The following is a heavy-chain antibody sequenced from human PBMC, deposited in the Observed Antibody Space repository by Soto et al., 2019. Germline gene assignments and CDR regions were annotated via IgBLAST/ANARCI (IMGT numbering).Heavy chain of an antibody. D-gene: IGHD3-9*01. J-gene: IGHJ4*02. CDR1: GFPFSSYW. CDR3: AREYYGLLTGYYTDY. V-gene: IGHV3-74*01. CDR2: ISGDGVTT. Sequence: DVQLVESGGDLVQRGGSLRLSCAASGFPFSSYWMHWVRHHPGKGLDWVARISGDGVTTYYADSVTGRFTVSRDNAKNTLSLQISGLRAEDTAVYYCAREYYGLLTGYYTDYWGQGTLVSVSS.